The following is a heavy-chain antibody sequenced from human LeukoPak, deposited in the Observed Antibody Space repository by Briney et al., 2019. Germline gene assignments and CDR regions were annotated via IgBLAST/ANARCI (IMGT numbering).Heavy chain of an antibody. CDR1: GFTLSDHY. CDR2: TTNKADSYTT. V-gene: IGHV3-72*01. D-gene: IGHD2-15*01. Sequence: GGSLRLSCAASGFTLSDHYMDWVRQAPGKGREWVGRTTNKADSYTTEYAASVKGRFTISRDDSKNSLYLQMNSLKTEDTAVYYCARRYCIGGNCRYSDYWGQGTLVTVSS. J-gene: IGHJ4*02. CDR3: ARRYCIGGNCRYSDY.